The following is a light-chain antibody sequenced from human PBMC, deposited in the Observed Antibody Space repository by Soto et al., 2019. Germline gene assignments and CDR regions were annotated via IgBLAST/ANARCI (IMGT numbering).Light chain of an antibody. CDR3: QQYDNYPLT. Sequence: DIQMSQSPSTLSASVGDRVTITCRASRSLTRWLAWYQQKPGRAPKLLIYETSILQSGVPSRFSGSGSGTDFTLTISGVQPDDIATYYCQQYDNYPLTFGGGTKVDIK. V-gene: IGKV1-5*03. J-gene: IGKJ4*01. CDR1: RSLTRW. CDR2: ETS.